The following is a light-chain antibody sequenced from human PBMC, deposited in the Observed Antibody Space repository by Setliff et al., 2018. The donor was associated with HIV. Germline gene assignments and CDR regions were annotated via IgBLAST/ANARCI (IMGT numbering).Light chain of an antibody. Sequence: QSALTQPASVSGSPGQSITTACTGTSSDVGGYNYVSWYQQHPGKAPKLMLYDVSNRPSGVSSRFSGSKSGNTPSLTISGLQAEDEADYYCSSYTSSSTPYVFGTGTKVTVL. CDR1: SSDVGGYNY. CDR2: DVS. CDR3: SSYTSSSTPYV. V-gene: IGLV2-14*03. J-gene: IGLJ1*01.